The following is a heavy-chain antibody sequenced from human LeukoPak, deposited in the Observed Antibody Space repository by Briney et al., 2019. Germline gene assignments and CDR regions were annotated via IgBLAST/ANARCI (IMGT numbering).Heavy chain of an antibody. Sequence: ASVKVSCKASGYTFTGYYMHWVRQAPGQGLEWMGWINPNSGGTNYAQKFQGRVTMTRDTSISTAYMELRRLRSEDMAVYYCARDSSGYPEYFQHWGQGTLLTVSS. J-gene: IGHJ1*01. CDR1: GYTFTGYY. D-gene: IGHD3-22*01. V-gene: IGHV1-2*02. CDR3: ARDSSGYPEYFQH. CDR2: INPNSGGT.